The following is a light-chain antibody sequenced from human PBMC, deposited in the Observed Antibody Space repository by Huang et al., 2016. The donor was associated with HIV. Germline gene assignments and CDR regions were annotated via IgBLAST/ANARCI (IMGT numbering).Light chain of an antibody. J-gene: IGKJ4*01. CDR3: QHYDSSSLT. CDR2: GAS. CDR1: QSVSSSY. Sequence: EIVLTQSPGTLSLSPGERTTLSCRASQSVSSSYLAWYHQKPVQAPRLLIYGASNRATGIPDRFRGSGSGIDVTLTISRLEPEDFAVYFCQHYDSSSLTFGGGTKVEIK. V-gene: IGKV3-20*01.